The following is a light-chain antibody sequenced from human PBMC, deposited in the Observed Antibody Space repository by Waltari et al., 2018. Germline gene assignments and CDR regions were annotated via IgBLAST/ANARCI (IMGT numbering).Light chain of an antibody. Sequence: DIVMTQSPDSLAVSLGERATINCKSSRILCSSNNRNCLAWYQQKPGQPPKLPAYWASTRESGGPDRFIASGSGTDFTLAISSLQAEDVAVYYGQQYSNTPLTFGGGTRVEIK. V-gene: IGKV4-1*01. CDR3: QQYSNTPLT. CDR2: WAS. CDR1: RILCSSNNRNC. J-gene: IGKJ4*01.